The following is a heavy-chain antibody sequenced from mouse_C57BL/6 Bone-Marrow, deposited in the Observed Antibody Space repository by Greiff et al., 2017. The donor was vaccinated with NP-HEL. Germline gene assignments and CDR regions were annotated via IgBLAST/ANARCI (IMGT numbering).Heavy chain of an antibody. J-gene: IGHJ2*01. D-gene: IGHD1-1*02. V-gene: IGHV5-4*01. Sequence: EVQRVESGGGLVKPGGSLKLSCAASGFTFSSYAMSWVRQTPEKRLEWVGTISDGGSYTYYPDNVKGRFTLSRDNAKNNLYLQMSHLKSEDTAMYYCAREGGYWCNYFDYWGQGTTLTVSS. CDR1: GFTFSSYA. CDR2: ISDGGSYT. CDR3: AREGGYWCNYFDY.